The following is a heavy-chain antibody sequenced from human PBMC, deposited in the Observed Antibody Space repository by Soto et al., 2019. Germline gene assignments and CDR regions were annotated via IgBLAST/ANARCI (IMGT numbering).Heavy chain of an antibody. D-gene: IGHD3-22*01. CDR2: IKQDGSEK. CDR1: GFTFSSYW. Sequence: GGSLRLSCAASGFTFSSYWMSWVRQAPGKGLEWVANIKQDGSEKYYVDSVKGRFTISRDNAKNSLYLQMNSLRAEDTAVYYCARYHYDSSGYYSQFDYWGQGTLVTVSS. V-gene: IGHV3-7*03. CDR3: ARYHYDSSGYYSQFDY. J-gene: IGHJ4*02.